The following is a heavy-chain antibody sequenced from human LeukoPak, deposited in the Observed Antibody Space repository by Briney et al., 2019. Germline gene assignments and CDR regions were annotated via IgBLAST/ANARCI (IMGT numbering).Heavy chain of an antibody. CDR3: ARDLAGPPQEAFDI. J-gene: IGHJ3*02. Sequence: GGSMRLSCAASGLTASSYWMRWVRQAPGKGLEWVANIKQDGSEKHYVDSVTGRFSITRDNTKHSLYLQMNSLRADDTAVYYCARDLAGPPQEAFDIWGQGTMVTVSS. CDR1: GLTASSYW. CDR2: IKQDGSEK. V-gene: IGHV3-7*01.